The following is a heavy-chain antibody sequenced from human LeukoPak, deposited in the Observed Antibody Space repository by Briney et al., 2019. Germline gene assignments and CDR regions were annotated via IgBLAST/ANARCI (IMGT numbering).Heavy chain of an antibody. Sequence: ASVKVSCKASGYTFTSYDINWVRQAPGQGLEWMGWINPNSGGTNYAQKFQGRVTMTRDTSISTAYMELSRLRSDDTAVYYCARGLGGDGHWFDPWGQGTLVTVSS. D-gene: IGHD2-21*01. J-gene: IGHJ5*02. CDR2: INPNSGGT. V-gene: IGHV1-2*02. CDR3: ARGLGGDGHWFDP. CDR1: GYTFTSYD.